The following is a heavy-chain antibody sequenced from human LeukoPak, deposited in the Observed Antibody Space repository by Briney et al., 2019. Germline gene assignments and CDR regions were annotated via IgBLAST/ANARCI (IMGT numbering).Heavy chain of an antibody. CDR1: GFTFSSYS. J-gene: IGHJ4*02. CDR3: ARGFRLYCSSTSCYFPNLFDY. Sequence: GGSLRLSCAASGFTFSSYSMNWVRQAPGKGLEWVSSISSSGSYIYYADSVKGRFTISRDNAKNSLYLQMNSLRAEDTAVYYCARGFRLYCSSTSCYFPNLFDYWGQGTLVTVSS. D-gene: IGHD2-2*01. CDR2: ISSSGSYI. V-gene: IGHV3-21*01.